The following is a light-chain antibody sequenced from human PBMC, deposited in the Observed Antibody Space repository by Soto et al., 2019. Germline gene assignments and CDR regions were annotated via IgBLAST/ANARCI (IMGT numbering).Light chain of an antibody. V-gene: IGLV2-14*01. J-gene: IGLJ1*01. CDR1: SSDVGGYNY. CDR3: SLYISGSTYV. CDR2: EVN. Sequence: QSVLTQPASVSGSPGQSITISCTGTSSDVGGYNYVSWYQQHPGNAPRLMMYEVNTRPSGVPDRFSGSKSGSTASLTISGLQAEDEADYYCSLYISGSTYVFGTGTKVTVL.